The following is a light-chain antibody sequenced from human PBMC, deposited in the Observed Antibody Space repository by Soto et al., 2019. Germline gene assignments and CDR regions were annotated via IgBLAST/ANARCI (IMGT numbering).Light chain of an antibody. J-gene: IGKJ1*01. CDR3: QQYYSFPWT. V-gene: IGKV1D-8*01. Sequence: VIWMTQSPSLLSASTGDRVTISCRVSQGISSYLAWYRQKPGKAPELLIYAASTLQSGVPSSFSGSGSGTDFTLTISYLQSEDFATYYCQQYYSFPWTFGQGTKVEIK. CDR1: QGISSY. CDR2: AAS.